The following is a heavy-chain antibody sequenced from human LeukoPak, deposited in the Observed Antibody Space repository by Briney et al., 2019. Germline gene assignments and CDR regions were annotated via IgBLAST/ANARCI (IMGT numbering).Heavy chain of an antibody. V-gene: IGHV4-4*02. CDR3: ARAPNYDFRYSYYYMDV. Sequence: PSETLSLTCAVSGGSISSSNWWSWVRQPPEKGLEWIGEIYHSGSTNYNPSLKSRVTISVDTSKNQFSLKLSSVTAADTAVYFCARAPNYDFRYSYYYMDVWGKGTTVTVSS. CDR2: IYHSGST. CDR1: GGSISSSNW. J-gene: IGHJ6*03. D-gene: IGHD3-3*01.